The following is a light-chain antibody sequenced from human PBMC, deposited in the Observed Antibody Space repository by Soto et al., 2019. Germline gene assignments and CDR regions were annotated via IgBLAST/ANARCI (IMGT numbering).Light chain of an antibody. V-gene: IGKV1-33*01. J-gene: IGKJ2*01. CDR2: DAS. CDR1: QVITTS. Sequence: DIRMTQSPSSLSASLGDRITITCQATQVITTSLSWFQQRPGKAPRLLIFDASYLEPGVPSRFSGSGSGTDFSFTISSLQPEDIATYFCQQYDSLPYTFGQGTKLEIK. CDR3: QQYDSLPYT.